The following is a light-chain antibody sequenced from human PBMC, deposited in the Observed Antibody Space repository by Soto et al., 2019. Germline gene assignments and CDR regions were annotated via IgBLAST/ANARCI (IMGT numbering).Light chain of an antibody. V-gene: IGKV3D-7*01. CDR1: QSVSSSY. CDR3: QQDYHLPWT. CDR2: GAS. Sequence: EIVMTQSPATLSLSPGERATLSCRASQSVSSSYLSWYQQKPGQAPRLLIYGASIRATGIPARFSGSGSGTAFTLTISSLQPEDFAVYYCQQDYHLPWTFGQGTKVESK. J-gene: IGKJ1*01.